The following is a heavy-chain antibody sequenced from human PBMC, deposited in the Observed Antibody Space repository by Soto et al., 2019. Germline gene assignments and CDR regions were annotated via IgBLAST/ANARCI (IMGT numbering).Heavy chain of an antibody. D-gene: IGHD6-6*01. V-gene: IGHV1-69*05. CDR3: ARARQRGAARVCLGY. CDR2: IIPIFGTA. CDR1: GGTFSSYA. J-gene: IGHJ4*02. Sequence: SVKVSCKASGGTFSSYAISWVRQAPGQGLEWMGGIIPIFGTANYAQKFQGRVTMTRNTSISTAYMELSSLRSEDTAVYYCARARQRGAARVCLGYRGQGTLVTVSS.